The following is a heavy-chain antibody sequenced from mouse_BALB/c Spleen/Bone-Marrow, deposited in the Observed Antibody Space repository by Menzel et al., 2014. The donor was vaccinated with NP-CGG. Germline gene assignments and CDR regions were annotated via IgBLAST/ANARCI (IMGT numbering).Heavy chain of an antibody. Sequence: VQLQQSGAELVKPGASVKLSCTASGFNIKDTYMHWVKQRPEQGLEWIGRIDPANGNTKYDPKFQGKATITADTSPNTAYLQLSSLTSEDAAVYYCATYYYRSSYGFAYWGQGTLVTVSA. CDR3: ATYYYRSSYGFAY. CDR1: GFNIKDTY. J-gene: IGHJ3*01. CDR2: IDPANGNT. V-gene: IGHV14-3*02. D-gene: IGHD1-1*01.